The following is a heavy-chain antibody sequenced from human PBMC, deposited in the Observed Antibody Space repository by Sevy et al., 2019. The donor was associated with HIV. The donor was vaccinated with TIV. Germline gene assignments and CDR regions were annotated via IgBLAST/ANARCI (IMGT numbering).Heavy chain of an antibody. CDR3: AKEWTLLSDWYGEFDY. D-gene: IGHD6-19*01. Sequence: GGSLRLSRAASGFTFTNYGMHWVRQAPGKGLEWVSGISNSGANTYYADSVRGRFTVSRDNSKNTVYLQLNSLRAEDTAIYYCAKEWTLLSDWYGEFDYWGQGTLVTVSS. CDR1: GFTFTNYG. J-gene: IGHJ4*02. V-gene: IGHV3-23*01. CDR2: ISNSGANT.